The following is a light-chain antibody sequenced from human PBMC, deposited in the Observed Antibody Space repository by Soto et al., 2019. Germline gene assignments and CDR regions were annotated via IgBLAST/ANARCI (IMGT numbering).Light chain of an antibody. J-gene: IGKJ2*01. V-gene: IGKV1-5*01. CDR2: DAS. CDR3: QQYNSYSPT. CDR1: QSISSW. Sequence: DIQMTQSPSTLSASVGDRVTITCRASQSISSWLAWYQQKPGKAPKLLIYDASSLESGVPSRFSGSGSGTEFTLTSSGLQPDDFATYYCQQYNSYSPTFAQGTKLEI.